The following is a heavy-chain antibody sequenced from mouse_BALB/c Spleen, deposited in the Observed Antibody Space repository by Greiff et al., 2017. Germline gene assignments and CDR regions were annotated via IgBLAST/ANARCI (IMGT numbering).Heavy chain of an antibody. CDR1: GFTFSSFG. D-gene: IGHD2-1*01. CDR3: ARGGNYYFDY. Sequence: EVQLVESGGGLVKPGGSLKLSCAASGFTFSSFGMHWVRQAPEKGLEWVAYISSGSSTIYYADTVKGRFTISRDNPKNTLFLQMTSLRSEDTAMYYCARGGNYYFDYWGQGTTLTVSS. V-gene: IGHV5-17*02. CDR2: ISSGSSTI. J-gene: IGHJ2*01.